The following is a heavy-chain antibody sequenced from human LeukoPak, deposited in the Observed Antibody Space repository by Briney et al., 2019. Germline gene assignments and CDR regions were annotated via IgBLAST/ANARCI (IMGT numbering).Heavy chain of an antibody. D-gene: IGHD5-18*01. CDR1: GGSISSSSYY. V-gene: IGHV4-39*07. CDR2: IYNSGTS. CDR3: ARAREGGYSYGLNWFDP. Sequence: SETLSLTCTVSGGSISSSSYYWGWVRQPPGKGLDWIASIYNSGTSYYNPSLKSRVIISLDPSKNQFSLKVNSVTAADTAVYYCARAREGGYSYGLNWFDPWGQGTLVTVSS. J-gene: IGHJ5*02.